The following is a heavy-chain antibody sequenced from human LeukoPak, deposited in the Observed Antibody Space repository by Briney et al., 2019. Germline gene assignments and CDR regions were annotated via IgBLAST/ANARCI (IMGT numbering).Heavy chain of an antibody. J-gene: IGHJ5*02. CDR3: ARAPYYYDSSGYNWFDP. CDR2: ISDYNGNT. D-gene: IGHD3-22*01. CDR1: GYSFTDYY. V-gene: IGHV1-18*01. Sequence: GASVKVSCKTSGYSFTDYYMHWVRQAPGQGLEWMGWISDYNGNTNYAQKLQGRVTMTTDTSTSTAYMELSSLRSDDTAVYYCARAPYYYDSSGYNWFDPWGQGTPVTVSS.